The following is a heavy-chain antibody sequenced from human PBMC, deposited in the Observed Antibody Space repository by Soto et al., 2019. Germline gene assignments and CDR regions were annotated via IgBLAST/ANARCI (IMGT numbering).Heavy chain of an antibody. Sequence: VPLLESGGGLVQPGGSLRLSCAASGFTFSRYALSWVRQAPGKGLEWVSAISGSGGSTYYADSGKGRFTISRDKTKNTQYLQMNSLRAEDTAVYYCAKDGTGISSGAFDIWGQGTMVTVSS. V-gene: IGHV3-23*01. J-gene: IGHJ3*02. D-gene: IGHD3-10*01. CDR3: AKDGTGISSGAFDI. CDR1: GFTFSRYA. CDR2: ISGSGGST.